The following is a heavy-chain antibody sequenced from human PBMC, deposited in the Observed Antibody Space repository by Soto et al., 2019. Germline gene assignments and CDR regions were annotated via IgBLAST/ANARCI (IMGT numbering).Heavy chain of an antibody. CDR3: SPLDLRGFSYYNYGWDV. CDR2: IYWNDEI. D-gene: IGHD2-15*01. J-gene: IGHJ6*02. CDR1: GFSLSSSGAG. Sequence: SGPTLVNHTQTLTLTCSFTGFSLSSSGAGVGWFRQSPGKALEWLALIYWNDEIRYSPTLASRLTITKYTAKDQVVLTLTNLGPVATATYYCSPLDLRGFSYYNYGWDVWGQGTTVTVSS. V-gene: IGHV2-5*01.